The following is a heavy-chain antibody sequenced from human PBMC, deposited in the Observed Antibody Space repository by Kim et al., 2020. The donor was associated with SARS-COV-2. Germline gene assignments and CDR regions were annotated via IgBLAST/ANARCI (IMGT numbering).Heavy chain of an antibody. Sequence: SETLSLTCTVSGGSISSYYWSWIRQPPGKGLEWIGYIYYSGSTNYNPSLKSRVTISVDTSKNQFSLKLSSVTAADTAVYYCARYGRRSSSLYYFDYWGQG. CDR3: ARYGRRSSSLYYFDY. J-gene: IGHJ4*02. D-gene: IGHD6-6*01. CDR2: IYYSGST. CDR1: GGSISSYY. V-gene: IGHV4-59*13.